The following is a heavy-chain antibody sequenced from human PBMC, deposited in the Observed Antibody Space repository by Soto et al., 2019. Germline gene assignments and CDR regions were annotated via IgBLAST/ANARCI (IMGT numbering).Heavy chain of an antibody. CDR1: GFTFSRNA. CDR3: ARTLGYGSGIGAFDI. Sequence: EVQLVESGGGLVQPGGSLRLSCAASGFTFSRNAMHWVRQAPGKGLEYVSAISSNGGSTYYANSVKGRFTISRDNSKNTLYLQMGSLRAEDMAVYYCARTLGYGSGIGAFDIWGQGTMVTVSS. D-gene: IGHD3-10*01. V-gene: IGHV3-64*01. J-gene: IGHJ3*02. CDR2: ISSNGGST.